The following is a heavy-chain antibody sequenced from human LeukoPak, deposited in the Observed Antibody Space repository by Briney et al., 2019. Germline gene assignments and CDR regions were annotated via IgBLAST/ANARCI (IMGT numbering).Heavy chain of an antibody. J-gene: IGHJ3*02. Sequence: PGGSLRLSCAASGFTFSSYGMHWVRQAPGKGLEGVAVIWYDGSNKYYADSVKGRFTISRDNSKNTLYLQMNSLTAEDTAVYYCAGDELEEAFDIWGQGTMVTVSS. CDR3: AGDELEEAFDI. D-gene: IGHD6-6*01. CDR1: GFTFSSYG. CDR2: IWYDGSNK. V-gene: IGHV3-33*01.